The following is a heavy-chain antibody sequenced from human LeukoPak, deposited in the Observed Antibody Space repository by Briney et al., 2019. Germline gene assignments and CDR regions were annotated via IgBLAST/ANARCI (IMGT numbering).Heavy chain of an antibody. CDR3: AKDKLIGSGSSYWYFGL. J-gene: IGHJ2*01. Sequence: PGGSLRLSCAASGFTFSSYGMHWVRQAPGKGLEWVAFIRYDGSNKYYADSVKGRFTISRDNAKNSLYLQMNSLRAEDTAVYYCAKDKLIGSGSSYWYFGLWGRGTLVTVSS. CDR1: GFTFSSYG. V-gene: IGHV3-30*02. CDR2: IRYDGSNK. D-gene: IGHD3-10*01.